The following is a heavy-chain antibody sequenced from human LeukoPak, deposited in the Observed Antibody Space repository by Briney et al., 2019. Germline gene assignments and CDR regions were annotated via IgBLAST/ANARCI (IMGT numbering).Heavy chain of an antibody. CDR2: ICSGGST. J-gene: IGHJ4*02. D-gene: IGHD3-16*01. V-gene: IGHV3-66*02. Sequence: GGSLRLSCAASGFTVSSNYMSWVRQAPGKGLEWVSVICSGGSTYYADSVKGRFTISRDNSKNTLYLQMNSLRAEDTAVYYCARSLSAAAVDYWGQGTLVTVSS. CDR3: ARSLSAAAVDY. CDR1: GFTVSSNY.